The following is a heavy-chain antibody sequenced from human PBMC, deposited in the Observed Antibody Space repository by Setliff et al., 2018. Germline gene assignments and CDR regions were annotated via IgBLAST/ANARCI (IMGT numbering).Heavy chain of an antibody. Sequence: GGSLRLSCAASGFSFSTFEMNWVRQAPGRGLEWVSYISYGSTIFYADSVKGRFTVSRDNAKNSLYLQMNSLRAEDTAIYYCARGRLSPFDSWGQGTLVTVSS. J-gene: IGHJ4*02. CDR3: ARGRLSPFDS. CDR1: GFSFSTFE. V-gene: IGHV3-48*03. CDR2: ISYGSTI.